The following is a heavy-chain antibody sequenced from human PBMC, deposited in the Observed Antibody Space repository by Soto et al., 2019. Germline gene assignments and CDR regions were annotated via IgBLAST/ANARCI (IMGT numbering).Heavy chain of an antibody. J-gene: IGHJ5*02. CDR1: GGSISSSSYY. V-gene: IGHV4-39*02. D-gene: IGHD2-2*01. Sequence: SETLSLTCTVSGGSISSSSYYWGWIRQPPGKGLEWIGSIYYSGSTYYNPSLKSRVTISVDTSKNQFSLKLSSVTAADTAVYYCAKDAVVPADFNWFDPWGQGTLVTVSS. CDR3: AKDAVVPADFNWFDP. CDR2: IYYSGST.